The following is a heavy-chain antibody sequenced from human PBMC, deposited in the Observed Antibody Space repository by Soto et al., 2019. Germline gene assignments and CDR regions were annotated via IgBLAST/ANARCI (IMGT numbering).Heavy chain of an antibody. J-gene: IGHJ4*02. V-gene: IGHV1-24*01. CDR2: FDPEDGET. Sequence: ASVKVSCKVSGYTLTELSMHWVRQAPGKGLEWMGGFDPEDGETIYAQKFQGRVTMTEDTSTDTAYMELSSLRSEDTAVYYCATYERIMITFGGVIAPSWGQGTLVTVS. CDR3: ATYERIMITFGGVIAPS. D-gene: IGHD3-16*02. CDR1: GYTLTELS.